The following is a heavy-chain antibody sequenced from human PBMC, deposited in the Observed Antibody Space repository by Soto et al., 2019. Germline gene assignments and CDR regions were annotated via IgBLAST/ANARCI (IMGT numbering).Heavy chain of an antibody. Sequence: QVQLQESGPRLVKPSETLSLTCTVSGGSIRSYYWSWIRQPPGKGLEWIGYVYYSGSTNYNPSLKSRVTISVVTSKNEFSLKRSSVTAADTAVYYCARWVSTTASGPFLDYWGQGTLVTVSS. CDR3: ARWVSTTASGPFLDY. J-gene: IGHJ4*02. CDR1: GGSIRSYY. D-gene: IGHD1-1*01. V-gene: IGHV4-59*01. CDR2: VYYSGST.